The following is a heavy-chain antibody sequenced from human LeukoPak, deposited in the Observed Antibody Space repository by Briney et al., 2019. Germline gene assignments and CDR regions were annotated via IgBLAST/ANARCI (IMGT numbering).Heavy chain of an antibody. V-gene: IGHV3-21*06. CDR1: EFTFSSYS. D-gene: IGHD6-13*01. J-gene: IGHJ4*02. Sequence: GGSLGLSCAASEFTFSSYSMTWVRQAPGKGLEWVSSISGNSRYIYYADSMRGRFTISRDNAKNSLYLQMNSLKPEDTAVYYCARVAEAAAFDSWGQGTLVTVSS. CDR3: ARVAEAAAFDS. CDR2: ISGNSRYI.